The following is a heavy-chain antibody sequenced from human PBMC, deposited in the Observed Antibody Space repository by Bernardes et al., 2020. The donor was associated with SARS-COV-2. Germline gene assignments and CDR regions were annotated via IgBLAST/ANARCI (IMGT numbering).Heavy chain of an antibody. Sequence: VGSLILSCSASGFTFRSSTMNWVRQAPGPGLEWVSSISSNGNYIYYADSVKGRFAISRDNAKNSLYLEMNSLRAEDTAMYYCARDLYSENFPDYWGQGTLVTVSS. V-gene: IGHV3-21*01. CDR3: ARDLYSENFPDY. J-gene: IGHJ4*02. CDR2: ISSNGNYI. D-gene: IGHD1-26*01. CDR1: GFTFRSST.